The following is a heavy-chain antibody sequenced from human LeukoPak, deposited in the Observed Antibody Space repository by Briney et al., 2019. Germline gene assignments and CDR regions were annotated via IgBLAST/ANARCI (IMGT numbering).Heavy chain of an antibody. CDR3: TTGYYYDSSFDY. Sequence: GGSPRLSCAASGFTFSNAWMSWVRQAPGKGLEWVGRIKSKTDGGTTDYAAPVKGRFTISRDDSKNTLYLQMNSLKTEDTAVYYCTTGYYYDSSFDYWGQGTLVTVSS. D-gene: IGHD3-22*01. J-gene: IGHJ4*02. CDR2: IKSKTDGGTT. CDR1: GFTFSNAW. V-gene: IGHV3-15*01.